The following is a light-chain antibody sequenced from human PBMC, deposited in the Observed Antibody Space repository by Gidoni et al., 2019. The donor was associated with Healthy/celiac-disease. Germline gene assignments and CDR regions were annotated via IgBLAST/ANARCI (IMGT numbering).Light chain of an antibody. CDR3: QQYYSTWT. J-gene: IGKJ1*01. V-gene: IGKV4-1*01. CDR2: CAT. CDR1: KRVLYSSNKKNY. Sequence: DIVMTQSSEFSAVAMAERATINCKSSKRVLYSSNKKNYLDWYQQKPGQPPKLLIYCATTRESGVPNRISSSGSGADFTLTSSSLQAEDGAFYCCQQYYSTWTFGQGTKVEIK.